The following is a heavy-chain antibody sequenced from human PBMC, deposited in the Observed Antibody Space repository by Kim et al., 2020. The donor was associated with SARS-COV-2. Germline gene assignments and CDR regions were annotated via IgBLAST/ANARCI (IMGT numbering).Heavy chain of an antibody. CDR2: IGGGGGST. J-gene: IGHJ4*02. Sequence: GGSLRLSCVVSGITFSNYVMTWVRQAPGRGLEWVSSIGGGGGSTYYPDSVKGRFTISRDNSKNTLSLQMNSLRAEDTAVYYCARVSGSNWGQGTQATASS. V-gene: IGHV3-23*01. D-gene: IGHD3-10*01. CDR1: GITFSNYV. CDR3: ARVSGSN.